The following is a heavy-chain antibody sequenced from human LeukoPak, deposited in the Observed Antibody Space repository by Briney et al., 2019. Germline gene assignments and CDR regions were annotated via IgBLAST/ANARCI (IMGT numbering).Heavy chain of an antibody. CDR2: MSYDGTNK. CDR3: AKDPGYYDSSGYIFDY. CDR1: GFTFSTYA. D-gene: IGHD3-22*01. V-gene: IGHV3-30*18. J-gene: IGHJ4*02. Sequence: GGSLRLSCAASGFTFSTYAIHWVRQTPGKGLQWVAVMSYDGTNKYYADSAKGRFTISRDNSKNTLYLQMNSLSAEDTAVYYCAKDPGYYDSSGYIFDYWGQGTLVTVSS.